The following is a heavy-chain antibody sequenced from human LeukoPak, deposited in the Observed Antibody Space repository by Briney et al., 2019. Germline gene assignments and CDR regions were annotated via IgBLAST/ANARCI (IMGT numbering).Heavy chain of an antibody. D-gene: IGHD3-22*01. CDR2: ISTYNGHT. CDR3: ARHRLHRLYYDSSGYYHDALDI. J-gene: IGHJ3*02. V-gene: IGHV1-18*04. CDR1: GYTFTGYY. Sequence: GASVKVSCKASGYTFTGYYMHWVRQAPGQGLEWMGWISTYNGHTKYAQKFHGRVTMTTDTSTSTAYMELRSLRSDDTALYYCARHRLHRLYYDSSGYYHDALDIWGQGTMVTVSS.